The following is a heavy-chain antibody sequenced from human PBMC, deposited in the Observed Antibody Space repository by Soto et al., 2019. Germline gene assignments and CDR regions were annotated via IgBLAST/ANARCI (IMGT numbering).Heavy chain of an antibody. CDR1: GASISGLY. D-gene: IGHD1-1*01. CDR3: VRDGTKTLRDWFDP. V-gene: IGHV4-4*07. CDR2: IHATGTT. J-gene: IGHJ5*02. Sequence: PSETLSLNCTVSGASISGLYWSWIRKSAGKGLEWIGRIHATGTTDYNPSLKSRVMMSVDTSKKQFSLKLRSVTAADTAVYYCVRDGTKTLRDWFDPWGQGISVTVSS.